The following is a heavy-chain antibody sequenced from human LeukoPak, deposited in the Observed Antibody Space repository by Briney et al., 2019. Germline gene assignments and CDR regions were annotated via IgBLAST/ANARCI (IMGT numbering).Heavy chain of an antibody. J-gene: IGHJ6*02. CDR1: GFTFSSYA. V-gene: IGHV3-23*01. Sequence: GGSLRLSCAASGFTFSSYAMSWVRQPPGKGLEWVSTISGSGGSTYYADSVKGRFTISRDNSKNTLYLQMNTLRAEDTAVYYCARVTTYYSYAMDVWGQGTTVTVSS. CDR2: ISGSGGST. CDR3: ARVTTYYSYAMDV. D-gene: IGHD1-1*01.